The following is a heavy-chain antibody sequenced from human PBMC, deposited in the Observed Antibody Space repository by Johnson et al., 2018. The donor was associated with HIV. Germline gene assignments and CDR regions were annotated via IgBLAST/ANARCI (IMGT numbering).Heavy chain of an antibody. V-gene: IGHV3-53*01. CDR1: DFTVSGNY. CDR3: AKGADYADYEGAFDI. D-gene: IGHD4-17*01. CDR2: IYSGGSS. J-gene: IGHJ3*02. Sequence: VQLVESGGGLIQPGGSLRLSCAASDFTVSGNYMSWVRQAPGKGLEWVSLIYSGGSSYYADSVKGRFTISRDNSKNTLYLQMNSLRVEDTAVYYCAKGADYADYEGAFDIWGQGTMVTVSS.